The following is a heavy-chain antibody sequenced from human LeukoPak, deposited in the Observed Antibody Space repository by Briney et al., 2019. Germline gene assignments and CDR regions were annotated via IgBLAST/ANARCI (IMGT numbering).Heavy chain of an antibody. CDR3: ARGRGGTTFRYFDY. Sequence: PSETLSLTCAVSGGSIRSGGYSWSWIRQPPGKGLEWIGYIYHSGSTYYNPSLKSRVTISVDRSKNQFSLKLSSVTAADTAVYYCARGRGGTTFRYFDYWGQGTLVTVSS. J-gene: IGHJ4*02. CDR1: GGSIRSGGYS. CDR2: IYHSGST. D-gene: IGHD1-14*01. V-gene: IGHV4-30-2*01.